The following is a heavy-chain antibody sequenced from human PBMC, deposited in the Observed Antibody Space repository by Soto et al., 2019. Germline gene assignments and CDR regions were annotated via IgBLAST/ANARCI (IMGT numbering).Heavy chain of an antibody. V-gene: IGHV1-69*12. CDR2: IIPIFGTA. Sequence: QVQLVQSGAEVKKPGSSVKVSCKASGGTFSSYAISWVRQAPGQGLEWMGGIIPIFGTADYAQKFQGRVTITADESTSTAYMELSSLRSEDTSVYYCARHPVSGSDAYYYGMDVWGQGTTVTVSS. CDR3: ARHPVSGSDAYYYGMDV. D-gene: IGHD1-26*01. CDR1: GGTFSSYA. J-gene: IGHJ6*02.